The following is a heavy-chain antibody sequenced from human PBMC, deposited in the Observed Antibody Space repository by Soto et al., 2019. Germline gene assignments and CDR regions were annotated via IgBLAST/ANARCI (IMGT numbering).Heavy chain of an antibody. CDR1: GYTFTGYY. J-gene: IGHJ6*03. CDR3: AREVRFLEWLPTSYDYYFMYV. V-gene: IGHV1-2*04. Sequence: ASVKVSCKASGYTFTGYYMHWVRQAPGQGIEWMGWINPNSGGTNYAQKFQGCVTMTRDTSISTAYMELSRLRSDDTAVYYCAREVRFLEWLPTSYDYYFMYVWGKGTTVTVSS. D-gene: IGHD3-3*01. CDR2: INPNSGGT.